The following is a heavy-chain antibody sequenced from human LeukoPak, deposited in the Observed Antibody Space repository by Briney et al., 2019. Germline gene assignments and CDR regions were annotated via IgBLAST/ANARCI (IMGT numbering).Heavy chain of an antibody. CDR3: AKSYASGSFYDC. D-gene: IGHD3-10*01. CDR2: ISYDGSNK. Sequence: GGSLRLSCAASGFTFSSYGMHWVRQAPGKGLERVAVISYDGSNKYYADSVKGRFTISRDNSKNTVSLQMNNLRADDTAVYYCAKSYASGSFYDCWGQGTLVTVSS. V-gene: IGHV3-30*18. CDR1: GFTFSSYG. J-gene: IGHJ4*02.